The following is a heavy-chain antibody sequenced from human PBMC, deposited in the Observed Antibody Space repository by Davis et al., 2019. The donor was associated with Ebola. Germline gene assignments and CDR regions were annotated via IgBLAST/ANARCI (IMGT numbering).Heavy chain of an antibody. V-gene: IGHV4-39*01. Sequence: PSETLSLTCTVSGGSISSSSYYWGWIRQPPGKGLEWIGSIYYSGSTYYNPSLKSRVTISVDTSKNQFSLKLSSVTAADTAVYYCARQTKYSRYFDYWGQGTLVTVSS. D-gene: IGHD6-6*01. J-gene: IGHJ4*02. CDR3: ARQTKYSRYFDY. CDR2: IYYSGST. CDR1: GGSISSSSYY.